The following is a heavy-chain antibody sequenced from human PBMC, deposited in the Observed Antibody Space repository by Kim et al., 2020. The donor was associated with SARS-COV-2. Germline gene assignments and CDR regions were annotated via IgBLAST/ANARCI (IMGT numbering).Heavy chain of an antibody. CDR3: AKDRRVWSGYYPYYYYGMDV. CDR2: ISYDGSNK. CDR1: GFTFSSYG. J-gene: IGHJ6*02. Sequence: GGSLRLSCAASGFTFSSYGMHWVRQAPGKGLEWVAVISYDGSNKYYADSVKGRFTISRDNSKNTLYLQMNSLRAEDTAVYYCAKDRRVWSGYYPYYYYGMDVWGQGTTVTVSS. V-gene: IGHV3-30*18. D-gene: IGHD3-3*01.